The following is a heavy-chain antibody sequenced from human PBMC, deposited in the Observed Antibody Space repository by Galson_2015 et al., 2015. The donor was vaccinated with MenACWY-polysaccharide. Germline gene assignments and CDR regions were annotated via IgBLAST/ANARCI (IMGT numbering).Heavy chain of an antibody. CDR2: IHYSGST. V-gene: IGHV4-59*08. CDR1: GDSIGAYY. CDR3: ARHGGPGATRGKFDF. Sequence: ETLSLTCTVSGDSIGAYYWSWIRQPPGKGLEWIAYIHYSGSTNYNPSLKSRVTISVDTSKTHFSMNLGFVTAADTAVYYCARHGGPGATRGKFDFWGQGILVTVSS. J-gene: IGHJ4*02. D-gene: IGHD1-26*01.